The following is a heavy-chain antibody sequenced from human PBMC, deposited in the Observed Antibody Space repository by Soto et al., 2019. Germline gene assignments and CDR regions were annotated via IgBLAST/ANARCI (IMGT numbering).Heavy chain of an antibody. Sequence: GGSLRLSCTASGFTFGDYAMSWVRQAPGKGLEWVGFIRSKAYGGTTEYAASVKGRFTISRDDSKSIAYLQMNSLKTEDTAVYYCTRELNCSSTSCYYYYYGMDVWGQGTTVTVSS. CDR3: TRELNCSSTSCYYYYYGMDV. V-gene: IGHV3-49*04. D-gene: IGHD2-2*01. CDR2: IRSKAYGGTT. CDR1: GFTFGDYA. J-gene: IGHJ6*02.